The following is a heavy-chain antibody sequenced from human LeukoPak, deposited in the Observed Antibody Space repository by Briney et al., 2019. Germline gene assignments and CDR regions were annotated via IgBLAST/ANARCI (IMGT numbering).Heavy chain of an antibody. J-gene: IGHJ6*02. D-gene: IGHD5-18*01. CDR3: ARCPIQDTAMGLSYYYYYGMDV. V-gene: IGHV1-69*13. CDR2: IIPIFGTA. Sequence: GASVKVSCKASGGTFSSYAISWVRQAPGQGLEWMGGIIPIFGTANYAQKFQGRVTITADESTSTAYMELSSLRSEDTAVYYCARCPIQDTAMGLSYYYYYGMDVWGQGTTVTVSS. CDR1: GGTFSSYA.